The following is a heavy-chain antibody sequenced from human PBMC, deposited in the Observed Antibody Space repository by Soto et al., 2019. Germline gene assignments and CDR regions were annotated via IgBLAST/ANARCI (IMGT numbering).Heavy chain of an antibody. CDR2: IDWNDDK. V-gene: IGHV2-5*01. CDR3: AYSGYDRSGYYHGFLAY. J-gene: IGHJ4*02. CDR1: GFSFTTSGVG. Sequence: QITLKESGPTLVKPTQTLVLTCTFSGFSFTTSGVGVGWIRQPPGKAPEWLALIDWNDDKRYSPSLESRLTITKDISKNQVVLTMTNMDPVDRATYYCAYSGYDRSGYYHGFLAYWGQGTLVTVSS. D-gene: IGHD3-22*01.